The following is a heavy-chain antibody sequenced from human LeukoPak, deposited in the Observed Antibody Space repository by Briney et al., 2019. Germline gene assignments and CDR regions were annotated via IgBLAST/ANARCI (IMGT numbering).Heavy chain of an antibody. D-gene: IGHD2-2*01. CDR1: GFNFSTYW. J-gene: IGHJ3*02. Sequence: GGSLRLSCAATGFNFSTYWMSWVRQAPGKGLEWVVNIKQDGSEKYYVDSVKGRFTISRDNAKKSLYLQMNSLRAEDTAVYDCSRDLVVAAVIEPGAFDIWGQGTMVTVSS. V-gene: IGHV3-7*01. CDR2: IKQDGSEK. CDR3: SRDLVVAAVIEPGAFDI.